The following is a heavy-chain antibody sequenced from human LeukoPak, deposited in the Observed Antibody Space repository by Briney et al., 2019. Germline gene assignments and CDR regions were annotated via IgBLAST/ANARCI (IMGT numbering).Heavy chain of an antibody. Sequence: SETLSLTCAVYGGSFSGYYWSWIRQPPGKGLEWIGEINHSGSTNYNPSLKSRVTISVDTSKNQFSLKLSSVTAADTAVYYCAGKGPDFDYWGQGTLVTVSS. CDR1: GGSFSGYY. CDR3: AGKGPDFDY. V-gene: IGHV4-34*01. J-gene: IGHJ4*02. CDR2: INHSGST.